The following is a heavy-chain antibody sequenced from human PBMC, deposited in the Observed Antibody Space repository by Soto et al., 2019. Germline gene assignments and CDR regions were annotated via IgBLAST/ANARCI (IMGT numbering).Heavy chain of an antibody. V-gene: IGHV4-39*01. D-gene: IGHD2-15*01. CDR3: ARLRGYCSGGSCYHFDC. J-gene: IGHJ4*02. CDR2: IYHSGTT. Sequence: SETLSLTCTVSGGSISSSSYYWGWIRRTPGKGLEWIGSIYHSGTTNYNPSLKSRVSISVDTSKNQFSLRLSSVTAVDTAIYYCARLRGYCSGGSCYHFDCWGQGTLVTVSS. CDR1: GGSISSSSYY.